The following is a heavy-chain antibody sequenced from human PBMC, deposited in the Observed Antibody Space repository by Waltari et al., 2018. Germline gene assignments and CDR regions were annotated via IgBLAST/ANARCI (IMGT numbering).Heavy chain of an antibody. V-gene: IGHV4-59*01. Sequence: QVQLQESGPGLVKPSETLSLTCTVSGGSISGSYWGWIRQPPGKGLEWIGYIHSVGSTKYNPSFQSQITISVDTSKNQFSLKLTSVTAADTAMYYCARISLAISATRGHFDYWGQGILVTVSS. CDR3: ARISLAISATRGHFDY. J-gene: IGHJ4*02. CDR1: GGSISGSY. CDR2: IHSVGST. D-gene: IGHD3-10*01.